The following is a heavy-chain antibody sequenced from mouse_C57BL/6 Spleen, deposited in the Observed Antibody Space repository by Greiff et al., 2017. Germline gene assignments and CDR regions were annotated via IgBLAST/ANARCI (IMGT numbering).Heavy chain of an antibody. CDR1: GFTFSDYY. Sequence: EVMLVESEGGLVQPGSSMKLSCTASGFTFSDYYMAWVRQVPEKGLEWVANINYDGSSTYYLDSLKSRFIISRDNAKNILYLQMSSLKSEDTATYYCARERYSNYWYVDVWGTGTTVTVSS. CDR3: ARERYSNYWYVDV. V-gene: IGHV5-16*01. D-gene: IGHD2-5*01. J-gene: IGHJ1*03. CDR2: INYDGSST.